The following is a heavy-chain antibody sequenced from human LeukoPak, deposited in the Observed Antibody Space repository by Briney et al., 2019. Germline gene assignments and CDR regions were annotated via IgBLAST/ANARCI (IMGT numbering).Heavy chain of an antibody. D-gene: IGHD1-26*01. J-gene: IGHJ2*01. CDR2: IYYSGST. CDR3: ARQNSGFDL. Sequence: YYWMNWVRQAPGKGLEWIGYIYYSGSTYYNPSLKSRVTISVDTSKNQFSLKLSSVTAADMAVYYCARQNSGFDLWGRGTLVTVSS. V-gene: IGHV4-30-4*08. CDR1: YY.